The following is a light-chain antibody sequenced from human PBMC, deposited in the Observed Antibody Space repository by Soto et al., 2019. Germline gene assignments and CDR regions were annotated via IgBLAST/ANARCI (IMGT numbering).Light chain of an antibody. CDR2: GAS. CDR3: QHYGSYPWT. J-gene: IGKJ5*01. CDR1: QTVSSC. Sequence: LTQSPATLSLSLGDRVTLPSRASQTVSSCLAWYQQKPGKAPKLLIYGASSRATGIPDRFSGSGSGTDFTLSISRLEPEDFAAYYCQHYGSYPWTFGQGTQLEI. V-gene: IGKV3-20*01.